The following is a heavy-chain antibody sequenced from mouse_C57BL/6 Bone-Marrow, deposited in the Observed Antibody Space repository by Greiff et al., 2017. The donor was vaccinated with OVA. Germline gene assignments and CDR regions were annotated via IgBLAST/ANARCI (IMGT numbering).Heavy chain of an antibody. CDR3: ARERGYGNYPDY. CDR2: IYPGSGNT. V-gene: IGHV1-76*01. CDR1: GYTFTDYY. Sequence: VKLQESGAELVRPGASVKLSCKASGYTFTDYYINWVKQRPGQGLEWIARIYPGSGNTYYNEKFKGKATLTAEKSSSTAYMQLSSLTSEDSAVYFCARERGYGNYPDYWGQGTTLTVSS. J-gene: IGHJ2*01. D-gene: IGHD2-1*01.